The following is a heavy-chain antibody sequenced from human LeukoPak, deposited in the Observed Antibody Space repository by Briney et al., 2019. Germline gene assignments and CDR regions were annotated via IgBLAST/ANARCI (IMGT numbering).Heavy chain of an antibody. D-gene: IGHD1-26*01. CDR2: IWYDGSNK. Sequence: GGSLRLSCAASGFTFGSYGMHWVRQAPGKGLEWVAVIWYDGSNKYYADSVKGRFTISRDNSKNTLYLQMNSLRAEDTAVYYCARDVTRSYSVTSGFDPWGQGTLVTVSS. J-gene: IGHJ5*02. CDR1: GFTFGSYG. CDR3: ARDVTRSYSVTSGFDP. V-gene: IGHV3-33*01.